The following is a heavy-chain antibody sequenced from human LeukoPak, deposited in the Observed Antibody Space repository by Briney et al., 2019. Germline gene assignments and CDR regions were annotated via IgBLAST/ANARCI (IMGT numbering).Heavy chain of an antibody. CDR3: ARDNLAAAGDDNFDI. D-gene: IGHD6-13*01. J-gene: IGHJ3*02. CDR1: GFTFSSHA. Sequence: PGGSLRLSCSASGFTFSSHAMNWVRQAPGKGLEWVSYISISSSSVYYADSVKGRFTISRDNAQNSLYLQMNSLRAEDTAIYYCARDNLAAAGDDNFDIWXXGTXVTVSS. V-gene: IGHV3-48*04. CDR2: ISISSSSV.